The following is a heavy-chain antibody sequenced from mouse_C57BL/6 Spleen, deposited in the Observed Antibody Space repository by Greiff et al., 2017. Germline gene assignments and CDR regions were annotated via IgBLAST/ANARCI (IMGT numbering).Heavy chain of an antibody. CDR2: INPGSGGT. CDR3: ARRADYGDAMDY. J-gene: IGHJ4*01. CDR1: GYAFTNYL. D-gene: IGHD2-4*01. Sequence: QVQLQQSGAELVRPGTSVKVSCKASGYAFTNYLIEWVKQRPGQGLEWIGVINPGSGGTNYNEKFKGKATLTADKSSSTAYMQLSSLTSEDSAVYFCARRADYGDAMDYWGQGTSVTVSS. V-gene: IGHV1-54*01.